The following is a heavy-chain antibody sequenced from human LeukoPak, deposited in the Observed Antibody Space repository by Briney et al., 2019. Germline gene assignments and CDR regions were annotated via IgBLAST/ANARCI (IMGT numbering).Heavy chain of an antibody. J-gene: IGHJ5*02. D-gene: IGHD1-7*01. CDR3: ARHEWGVTGTSFDP. Sequence: KPSETLSLTCTVSGGSISSSSYYWGWIRQPPGKGLEWIGSIYYSGSTYYNPSLKSRVTISVDTSKNQFSLKLRSVTAADTAVYYCARHEWGVTGTSFDPWGQGTLATVSS. V-gene: IGHV4-39*01. CDR1: GGSISSSSYY. CDR2: IYYSGST.